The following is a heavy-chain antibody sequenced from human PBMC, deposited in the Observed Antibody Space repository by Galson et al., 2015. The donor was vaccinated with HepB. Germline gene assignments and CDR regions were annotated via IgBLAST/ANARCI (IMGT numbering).Heavy chain of an antibody. J-gene: IGHJ6*02. V-gene: IGHV5-51*01. CDR2: IYPGDSDT. D-gene: IGHD3-9*01. Sequence: QSGAEVKKPGESLKISCKGSGYSFSSYWIVWVRQMPGKGLEWMGIIYPGDSDTRYSPSFQGQVIISAGKSVSMAYVQWSSLKASDTATYYCARSREYYDSSTGYRYGHYEMDVWGQGTTVTVSS. CDR1: GYSFSSYW. CDR3: ARSREYYDSSTGYRYGHYEMDV.